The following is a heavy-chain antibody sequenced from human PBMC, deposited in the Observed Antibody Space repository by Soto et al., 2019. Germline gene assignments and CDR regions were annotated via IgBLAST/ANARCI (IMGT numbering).Heavy chain of an antibody. Sequence: SETLSFTCTVSGGSISSYYWSWIRQPPGKGLEWIGYIYYSGSTNYNPSLKSRVTISVDTSKNQFSLKLSSVTAADTAVYYCARAEADILTGYYKDPYGMDVWGQGTTVTVSS. D-gene: IGHD3-9*01. CDR2: IYYSGST. CDR1: GGSISSYY. CDR3: ARAEADILTGYYKDPYGMDV. J-gene: IGHJ6*02. V-gene: IGHV4-59*01.